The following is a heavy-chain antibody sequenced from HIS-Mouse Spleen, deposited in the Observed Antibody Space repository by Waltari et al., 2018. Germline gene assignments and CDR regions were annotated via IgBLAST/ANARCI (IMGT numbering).Heavy chain of an antibody. CDR3: ARSPYYDFWSGYSDNWFDP. CDR1: Y. Sequence: YMSWIRQHPGKGLEWIGYIYYSGSTYYNPSLKSRVTISVDTSKNQFSLKLSSVTAADTAVYYCARSPYYDFWSGYSDNWFDPWGQGTLVTVSS. D-gene: IGHD3-3*01. J-gene: IGHJ5*02. V-gene: IGHV4-31*02. CDR2: IYYSGST.